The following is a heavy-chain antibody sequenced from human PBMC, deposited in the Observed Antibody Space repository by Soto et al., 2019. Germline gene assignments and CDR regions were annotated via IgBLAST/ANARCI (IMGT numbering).Heavy chain of an antibody. D-gene: IGHD3-9*01. CDR1: GFTFSSYS. CDR2: ISSSRSYT. V-gene: IGHV3-21*01. Sequence: EVQLVESGGGLVKPGGSLRLSCAASGFTFSSYSMNWVRQAPGKGLEWVSSISSSRSYTYYAESVKGRFTISRDNAKNSPYRQMNSLCAESTTVYYGARDVDWLLHYYYMDGWGKGTTVTVSS. J-gene: IGHJ6*03. CDR3: ARDVDWLLHYYYMDG.